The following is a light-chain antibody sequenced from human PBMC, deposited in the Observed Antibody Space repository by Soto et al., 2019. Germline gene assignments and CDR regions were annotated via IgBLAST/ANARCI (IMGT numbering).Light chain of an antibody. CDR1: QDISNY. Sequence: DIQMTQSPSSLSASVGDRVTITCQASQDISNYLNWYQQKPGKAPKLLIYDASNLETGVPSRFSGSGSGTEFSLTISSLQPDDFATYYCQQYHRYAWTFGQGTKVDIK. V-gene: IGKV1-33*01. CDR3: QQYHRYAWT. CDR2: DAS. J-gene: IGKJ1*01.